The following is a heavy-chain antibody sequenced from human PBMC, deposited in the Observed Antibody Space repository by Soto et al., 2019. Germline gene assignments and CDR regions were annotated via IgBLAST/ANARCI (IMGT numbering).Heavy chain of an antibody. CDR3: ARSSSWYRLAY. D-gene: IGHD6-13*01. CDR1: GGSFSGYY. Sequence: QVQLQQWGAGLLKPSETLSLTCAVYGGSFSGYYWSWIRQPPGKGLEWIGEINHSGSTNYNPSLKSRVIISVDTSKNQFSLRLGSVTAADTAMYYCARSSSWYRLAYWGQGTLVSVSS. CDR2: INHSGST. J-gene: IGHJ4*02. V-gene: IGHV4-34*01.